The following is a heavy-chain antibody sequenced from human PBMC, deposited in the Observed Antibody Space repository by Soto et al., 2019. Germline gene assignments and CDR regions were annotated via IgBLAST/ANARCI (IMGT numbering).Heavy chain of an antibody. CDR2: IHDSGST. CDR3: ARESAGSGKNNWFDP. Sequence: SETLSLTCTVSGASISTYYWSWVRQPPGKGLEWIGYIHDSGSTYYNPSLKSRVTMSLDTSRNQLSLQLKSVTAADTAVYYCARESAGSGKNNWFDPWGQGTLVTVSS. D-gene: IGHD3-10*01. CDR1: GASISTYY. J-gene: IGHJ5*02. V-gene: IGHV4-59*01.